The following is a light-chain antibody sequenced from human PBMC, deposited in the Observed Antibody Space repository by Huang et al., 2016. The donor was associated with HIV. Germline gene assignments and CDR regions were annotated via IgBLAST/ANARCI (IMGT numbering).Light chain of an antibody. CDR2: GAS. CDR3: QQYNNWPRT. J-gene: IGKJ1*01. Sequence: EIVVTQSPATLSVSPGERATLSCRASQSVSSNLVWYQQKPGQAPGLLIYGASIRASGIPARFSGRGSGTEFTLTISSLQSEDFAVYYCQQYNNWPRTFGQGTKVEIK. CDR1: QSVSSN. V-gene: IGKV3-15*01.